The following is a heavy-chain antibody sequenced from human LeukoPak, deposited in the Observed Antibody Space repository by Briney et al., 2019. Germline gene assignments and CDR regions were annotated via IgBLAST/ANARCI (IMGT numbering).Heavy chain of an antibody. CDR3: ASGEHYYDSSGYYYVFDY. V-gene: IGHV3-48*04. Sequence: GGSLRLSCAASGFTFSSYSMNWVRQAPGKGLEWVSSISSSGSTIYYADSVKGRFTISRDNAKNSLYLQMNSLRAEDTAVYYCASGEHYYDSSGYYYVFDYWGQGTLVTVSS. CDR2: ISSSGSTI. J-gene: IGHJ4*02. D-gene: IGHD3-22*01. CDR1: GFTFSSYS.